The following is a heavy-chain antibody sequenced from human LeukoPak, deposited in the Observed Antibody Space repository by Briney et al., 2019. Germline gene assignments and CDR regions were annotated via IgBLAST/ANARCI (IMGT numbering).Heavy chain of an antibody. CDR3: ASDLSYSSSWGSQQNDY. D-gene: IGHD6-13*01. Sequence: GGSLRLSCAASGFTFSSYWMSWVRQAPGKGLEWVANIKQDGSEKYYVDSVKGRFTISRDNAKNSLYLQMNSLRAEDTAVYYCASDLSYSSSWGSQQNDYWGQGTLVTVSS. CDR2: IKQDGSEK. J-gene: IGHJ4*02. V-gene: IGHV3-7*01. CDR1: GFTFSSYW.